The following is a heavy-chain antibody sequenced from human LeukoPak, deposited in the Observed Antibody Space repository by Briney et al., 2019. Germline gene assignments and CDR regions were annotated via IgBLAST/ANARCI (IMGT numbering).Heavy chain of an antibody. CDR1: GFTVSSNY. V-gene: IGHV3-66*01. Sequence: QSGGSLRLSCAASGFTVSSNYMSWVRQALGKGLEWVSVIYSGGSTYYADSVKGRFTISRDNSKNTLYLQMNSLRAEDTAVYYCARSDCSSTSCSGLFDYWGQGTLVTVSS. J-gene: IGHJ4*02. CDR2: IYSGGST. D-gene: IGHD2-2*01. CDR3: ARSDCSSTSCSGLFDY.